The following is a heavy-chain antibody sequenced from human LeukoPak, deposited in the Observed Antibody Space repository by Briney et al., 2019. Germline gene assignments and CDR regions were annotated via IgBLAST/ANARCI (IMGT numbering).Heavy chain of an antibody. CDR1: GFTFRSQS. V-gene: IGHV3-23*01. D-gene: IGHD3-10*01. Sequence: PGGSLRLSCAASGFTFRSQSMNWVRQAPGKGLEWVSSISSSGGSTYYADSVKGRFTISRDNSKNTLYLQMNSLRAEDTAVYYCAKAWALLNYWGQGTLVTVSS. CDR3: AKAWALLNY. J-gene: IGHJ4*02. CDR2: ISSSGGST.